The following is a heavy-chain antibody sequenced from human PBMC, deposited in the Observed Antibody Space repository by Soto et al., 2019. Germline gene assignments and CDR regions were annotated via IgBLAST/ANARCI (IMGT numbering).Heavy chain of an antibody. V-gene: IGHV3-23*01. CDR3: AVTPYCGRDCSAASYWYFDI. Sequence: EVQLLESGGGLVQPGGSVRLSCAASGLTFGNYAMSWVRQAPGKGLEWVSAISGDSGRTYYADSVKGRFTISRYNSKNTLYLQMITLIAEDTAVYYCAVTPYCGRDCSAASYWYFDIWGRGTLVTVAS. D-gene: IGHD2-21*02. CDR2: ISGDSGRT. CDR1: GLTFGNYA. J-gene: IGHJ2*01.